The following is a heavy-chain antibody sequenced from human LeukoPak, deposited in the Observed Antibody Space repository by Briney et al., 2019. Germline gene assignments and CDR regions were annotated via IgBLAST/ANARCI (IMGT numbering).Heavy chain of an antibody. V-gene: IGHV4-61*02. CDR3: VRDLGVTLPFDY. D-gene: IGHD3-10*01. Sequence: SETLSLTCTVSGASISSASHYWSWIRQPAGKGLEWIGRIYTTGSTNYNPSLKSRVTISLDTSKNQFSLKLSAVTAADTAVYYCVRDLGVTLPFDYWGQRALVTVSS. CDR1: GASISSASHY. J-gene: IGHJ4*02. CDR2: IYTTGST.